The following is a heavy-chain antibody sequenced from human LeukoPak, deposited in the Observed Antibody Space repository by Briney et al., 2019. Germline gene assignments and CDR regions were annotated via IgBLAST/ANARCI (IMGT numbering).Heavy chain of an antibody. D-gene: IGHD6-13*01. J-gene: IGHJ4*02. CDR2: IWYDGSNK. V-gene: IGHV3-33*01. Sequence: GGSLRLSCAASGFTFSSYGMHWVRQAPGKGLEWVAVIWYDGSNKYYADSVKGRFTISRDNSKNTLYLQMNSLRVEDTVVYYCARGTYSSSWYFDYWGQETLVTVSS. CDR1: GFTFSSYG. CDR3: ARGTYSSSWYFDY.